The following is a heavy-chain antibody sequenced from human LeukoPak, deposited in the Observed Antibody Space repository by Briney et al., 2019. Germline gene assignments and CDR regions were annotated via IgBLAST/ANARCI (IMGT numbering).Heavy chain of an antibody. CDR3: ARHQLLGPCFKGVCSDASYI. D-gene: IGHD2-8*01. CDR1: GYRFTSHW. J-gene: IGHJ3*02. CDR2: IDPYDSYT. V-gene: IGHV5-10-1*01. Sequence: GESLRVSCKGSGYRFTSHWIRWVRQIPWKGLEGMGRIDPYDSYTNYLPSFQGHLTISADKSISTAYLQWSSLKASDTAMYYCARHQLLGPCFKGVCSDASYIWGQGTMVTVSS.